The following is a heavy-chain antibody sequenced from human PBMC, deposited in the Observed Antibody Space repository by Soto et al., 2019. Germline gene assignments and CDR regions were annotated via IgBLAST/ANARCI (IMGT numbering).Heavy chain of an antibody. CDR3: ARGGPFDWPPAVSYYYYMDV. V-gene: IGHV4-34*01. Sequence: SETLSLTCAVYGGSFSGYYWSWIRQPPGKGLEWTGEINHSGSTNYNPSLKSRVTISVDTSKNQFSLKLSSVTAADTAVYYCARGGPFDWPPAVSYYYYMDVWGKGTTVTVSS. CDR1: GGSFSGYY. CDR2: INHSGST. D-gene: IGHD3-9*01. J-gene: IGHJ6*03.